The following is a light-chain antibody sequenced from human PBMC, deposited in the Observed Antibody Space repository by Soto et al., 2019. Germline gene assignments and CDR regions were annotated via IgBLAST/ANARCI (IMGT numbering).Light chain of an antibody. Sequence: EIVLTQSPGTLSFSPGQTATLSCRACQSVDSSSLAWYQQRPGQAPRLLIYGASSRATDIPDRFSGSGSGTDFTLTITRLEPEDFAVYYCQQFGSSPPYTFGQGTRLDIK. CDR3: QQFGSSPPYT. V-gene: IGKV3-20*01. CDR2: GAS. CDR1: QSVDSSS. J-gene: IGKJ2*01.